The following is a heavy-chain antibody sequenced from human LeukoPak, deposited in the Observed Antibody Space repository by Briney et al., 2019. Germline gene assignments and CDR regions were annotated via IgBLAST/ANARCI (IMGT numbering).Heavy chain of an antibody. Sequence: PGGSVRHSCAASGFTFSSYAMSWVRQSPGKGLEWVSAISGSGGSTYYADSVKGRFTISRDNSKNTLYLQMNSLRAEDTAVYYCAKDSGIAAAGPPMGAFDIWGQGTMVTVSS. CDR3: AKDSGIAAAGPPMGAFDI. V-gene: IGHV3-23*01. J-gene: IGHJ3*02. D-gene: IGHD6-13*01. CDR1: GFTFSSYA. CDR2: ISGSGGST.